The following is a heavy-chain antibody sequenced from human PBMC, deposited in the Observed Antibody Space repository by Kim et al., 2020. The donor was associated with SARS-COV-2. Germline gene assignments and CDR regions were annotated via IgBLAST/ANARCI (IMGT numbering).Heavy chain of an antibody. CDR3: ARGNTLIRETDY. V-gene: IGHV3-23*01. D-gene: IGHD3-10*01. CDR2: IFGSGFTK. CDR1: GFIFSNYA. Sequence: GGSLRLSCTASGFIFSNYAMGWVRRRPGKGLEWVSIFGSGFTKHYTDSVKGRFTISRDDSRNMLFLQMDSLRADDTAVYYCARGNTLIRETDYWGQGTLVTVSS. J-gene: IGHJ4*02.